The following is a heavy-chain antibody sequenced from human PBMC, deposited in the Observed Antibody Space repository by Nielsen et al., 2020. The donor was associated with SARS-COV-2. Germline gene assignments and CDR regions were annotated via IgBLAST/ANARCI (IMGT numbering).Heavy chain of an antibody. CDR3: ARDRLPLRSPGDYYYYGMDV. J-gene: IGHJ6*02. CDR2: ISSGSGFI. V-gene: IGHV3-21*06. D-gene: IGHD5-12*01. Sequence: GGSLRLSCAGSGFTFSSYSLNWVRQAPGKGLEWVSTISSGSGFIFYTASVKGRFTITRDNAKNSVYLHMINLRVEDTAVYYCARDRLPLRSPGDYYYYGMDVWGPGTTVTVS. CDR1: GFTFSSYS.